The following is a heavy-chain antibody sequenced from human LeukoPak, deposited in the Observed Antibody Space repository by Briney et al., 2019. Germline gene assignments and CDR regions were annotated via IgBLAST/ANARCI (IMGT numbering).Heavy chain of an antibody. D-gene: IGHD1-26*01. Sequence: GGSLRLSCAASGFTFSGYPIHWVRQAPGKGLEWVAVISYDGSNKYYADSVKGRSTIFRDNAKNTLYLQMNSLRAEDTAVYYCVRDLGGRSGHWGQGTLVTVSS. CDR3: VRDLGGRSGH. V-gene: IGHV3-30-3*01. J-gene: IGHJ4*02. CDR2: ISYDGSNK. CDR1: GFTFSGYP.